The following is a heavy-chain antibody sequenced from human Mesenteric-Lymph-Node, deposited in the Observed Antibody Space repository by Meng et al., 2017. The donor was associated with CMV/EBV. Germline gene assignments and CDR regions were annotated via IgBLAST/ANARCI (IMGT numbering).Heavy chain of an antibody. CDR3: ARNGRESRGYYANFDY. J-gene: IGHJ4*02. V-gene: IGHV4-59*01. CDR1: GGSISSCY. D-gene: IGHD3-3*01. Sequence: SETLSLTCTVSGGSISSCYWSWIRQPPGKGLEWIGYIYYSGSTNYNPSLKSRVTISVDTSKNQFSLKLSSVTAADTAVYYCARNGRESRGYYANFDYWGQGTLVTVSS. CDR2: IYYSGST.